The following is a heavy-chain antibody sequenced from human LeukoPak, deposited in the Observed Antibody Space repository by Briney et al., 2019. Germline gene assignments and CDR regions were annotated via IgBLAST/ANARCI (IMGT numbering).Heavy chain of an antibody. Sequence: ASVKVSCKASGYTFTSYGISWVRQAPGQGLEWMGWISAYNGNTNYAQKLQGRVTVTTDTSTSTAYMELRSLRSDDTAVYYCARSGDRPPYYYYGMDVWGQGTTVTVSS. J-gene: IGHJ6*02. D-gene: IGHD7-27*01. V-gene: IGHV1-18*01. CDR3: ARSGDRPPYYYYGMDV. CDR1: GYTFTSYG. CDR2: ISAYNGNT.